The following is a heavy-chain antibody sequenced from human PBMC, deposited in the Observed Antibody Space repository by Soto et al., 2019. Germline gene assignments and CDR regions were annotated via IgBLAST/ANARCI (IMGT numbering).Heavy chain of an antibody. CDR1: GDCVSSSSC. D-gene: IGHD2-2*01. J-gene: IGHJ6*02. Sequence: QVRLQESGPGLVELSGTLSLTCAVSGDCVSSSSCWSWVRQAPGKGLEWIGEIYHSGTFNYNPSLASRVSVSVDKSRNQLSLNLKSVTAADTAVYHCVRSVPAATWQYSGMDVWGQGTTVTVSS. CDR2: IYHSGTF. V-gene: IGHV4-4*02. CDR3: VRSVPAATWQYSGMDV.